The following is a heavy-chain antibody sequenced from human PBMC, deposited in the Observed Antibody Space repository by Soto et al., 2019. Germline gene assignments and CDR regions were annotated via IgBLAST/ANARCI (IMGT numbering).Heavy chain of an antibody. Sequence: SETLSLTCTVSGGSISIGDYYWSWIRQPPGKGLEWLGYIYYSGSTFYNPSLKSRVTISVDTSKNQFSLKLSSVTAADTAVYFCARDVGGYTYIDYWGQGTLVTVSS. CDR3: ARDVGGYTYIDY. CDR1: GGSISIGDYY. D-gene: IGHD5-18*01. CDR2: IYYSGST. J-gene: IGHJ4*02. V-gene: IGHV4-30-4*01.